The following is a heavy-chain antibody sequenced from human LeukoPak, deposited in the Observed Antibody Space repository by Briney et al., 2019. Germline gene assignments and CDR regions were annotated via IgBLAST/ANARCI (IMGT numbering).Heavy chain of an antibody. J-gene: IGHJ4*02. D-gene: IGHD3/OR15-3a*01. Sequence: KPSETLSLTCTVSGVSISSSNSYWGWLRQPPGKGLEWIGSIYYSGNTYYNASLKSQVSISIDTSKNRFSLKLTSVTAADTAVYYCARQTGSGLFILPGGQGTLDTVSS. CDR1: GVSISSSNSY. V-gene: IGHV4-39*01. CDR3: ARQTGSGLFILP. CDR2: IYYSGNT.